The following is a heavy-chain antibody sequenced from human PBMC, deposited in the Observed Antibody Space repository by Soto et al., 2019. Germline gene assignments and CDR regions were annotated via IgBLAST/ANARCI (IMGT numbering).Heavy chain of an antibody. V-gene: IGHV3-7*01. D-gene: IGHD3-3*01. CDR2: IKEDGSEK. J-gene: IGHJ3*02. Sequence: EGQLVESGGGLVQPGGSMRLSCAASQLTFSPYYMSWVRQAPEKGLEWVAHIKEDGSEKFYVDSVKGRFTISRDNAHNLLFLQMNSLRVEDTAVYYCARSKWSASDIWGQGTMVTVSS. CDR3: ARSKWSASDI. CDR1: QLTFSPYY.